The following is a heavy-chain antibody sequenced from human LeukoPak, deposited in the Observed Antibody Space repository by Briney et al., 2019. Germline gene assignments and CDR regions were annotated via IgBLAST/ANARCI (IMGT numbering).Heavy chain of an antibody. V-gene: IGHV1-69*06. CDR3: ARGQPGTVLTWPPPPDTVFDI. CDR2: IIPIFGTT. J-gene: IGHJ3*02. D-gene: IGHD4-23*01. Sequence: GASMKVSCKASGDTFSPCTINWVRQAPGQGFGWMGGIIPIFGTTNYAQKFQGRVTITADKSASTVYMDLSSLTSEDTAVYYCARGQPGTVLTWPPPPDTVFDIWGQGTMVTVSS. CDR1: GDTFSPCT.